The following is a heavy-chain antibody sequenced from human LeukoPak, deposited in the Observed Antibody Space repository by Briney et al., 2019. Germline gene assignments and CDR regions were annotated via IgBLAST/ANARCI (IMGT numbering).Heavy chain of an antibody. Sequence: PSETLSLTCTVSGGSISSSNYYWGWIRQPPGRGLEWIGSIHSTGSTYYNPSLKSRVTISVDTPKNQYSLKLSSVTAADTAVYHCARDRAAGVSYYFDSWGQGALVTVSS. CDR3: ARDRAAGVSYYFDS. CDR1: GGSISSSNYY. CDR2: IHSTGST. V-gene: IGHV4-39*07. J-gene: IGHJ4*02. D-gene: IGHD6-13*01.